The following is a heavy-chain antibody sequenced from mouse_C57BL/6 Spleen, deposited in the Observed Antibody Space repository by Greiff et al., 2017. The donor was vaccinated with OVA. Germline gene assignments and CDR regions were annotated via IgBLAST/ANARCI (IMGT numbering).Heavy chain of an antibody. CDR2: IYPGDGDT. CDR1: GYAFSSSW. J-gene: IGHJ3*01. V-gene: IGHV1-82*01. D-gene: IGHD1-1*01. Sequence: VQLVESGPELVKPGASVKISCKASGYAFSSSWMNWVKQRPGKGLEWIGRIYPGDGDTNYNGKFKGKATLTADKSSSTAYMQLSSLTSEDSAVYFCASSHYYGSSTFAYWGQGTLVTVSA. CDR3: ASSHYYGSSTFAY.